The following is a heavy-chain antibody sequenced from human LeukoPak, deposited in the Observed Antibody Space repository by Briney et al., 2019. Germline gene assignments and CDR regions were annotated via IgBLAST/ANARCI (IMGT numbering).Heavy chain of an antibody. V-gene: IGHV5-51*01. CDR2: TYPGDSDT. CDR3: ARRIAAAGSFDY. D-gene: IGHD6-13*01. CDR1: GSRFTSYW. J-gene: IGHJ4*02. Sequence: GESLKISWKGSGSRFTSYWIGWVPQIPGKGRGGKGITYPGDSDTIYSPSFQGQVTISADKSISTAYLQWSSLKASDTAMYYYARRIAAAGSFDYWGQGTLVTVSS.